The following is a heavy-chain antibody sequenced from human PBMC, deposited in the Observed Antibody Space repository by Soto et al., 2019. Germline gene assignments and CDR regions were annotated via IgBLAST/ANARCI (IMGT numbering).Heavy chain of an antibody. D-gene: IGHD3-3*01. V-gene: IGHV1-2*04. CDR3: ARSRNRRADFWSGHLPGGMDV. J-gene: IGHJ6*02. CDR1: GYTFTGYY. CDR2: INPNSGGT. Sequence: ASVKVSCKASGYTFTGYYMHWVRQAPGQGLEWMGWINPNSGGTNYAQKFQGWVTMTRDTSISTAYMELSRLRSDDTAVYYCARSRNRRADFWSGHLPGGMDVWGQGTTVTVSS.